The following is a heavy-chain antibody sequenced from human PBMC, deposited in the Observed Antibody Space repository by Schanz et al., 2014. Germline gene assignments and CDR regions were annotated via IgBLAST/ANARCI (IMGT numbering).Heavy chain of an antibody. CDR2: LTGSGTTT. Sequence: VQLVESGGGVVQPGRSLRLSCAASGFTFSKYGVHWVRQAPGKGLEWVSALTGSGTTTYYADSVKGRFTISRDNSKNTLDLQMNSLRAEDTAIYYCAKDLAAVGVFDYWGQGSLVTVSP. J-gene: IGHJ4*02. CDR3: AKDLAAVGVFDY. V-gene: IGHV3-23*04. CDR1: GFTFSKYG. D-gene: IGHD6-13*01.